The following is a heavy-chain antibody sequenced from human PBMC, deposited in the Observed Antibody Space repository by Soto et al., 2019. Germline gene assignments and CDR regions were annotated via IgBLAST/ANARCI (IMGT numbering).Heavy chain of an antibody. CDR3: ARRGYSRGWYQPLDD. Sequence: SETLSLTCAAYGGSFSGYYWSWIRQPPGKGLEWIGEINHSGSTNYNPSLKSRVTISVDTSKNQFSLKLSSVTAADTAVYYCARRGYSRGWYQPLDDWGQGTLVT. CDR2: INHSGST. D-gene: IGHD6-19*01. CDR1: GGSFSGYY. J-gene: IGHJ4*02. V-gene: IGHV4-34*01.